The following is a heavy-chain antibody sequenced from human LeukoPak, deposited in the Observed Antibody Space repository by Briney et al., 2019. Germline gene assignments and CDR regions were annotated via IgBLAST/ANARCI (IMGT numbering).Heavy chain of an antibody. V-gene: IGHV3-53*01. J-gene: IGHJ4*02. Sequence: GGSLRLSCAASGFSLSSYSFNWVRQAPGKGLEWVSVIYSGGNTLYSDSVTGRFTISRDNSKNTLYLQMNSLRAEDTAVYYCVGAVAGRGPVGWGQGTLVTVSS. CDR1: GFSLSSYS. D-gene: IGHD6-19*01. CDR2: IYSGGNT. CDR3: VGAVAGRGPVG.